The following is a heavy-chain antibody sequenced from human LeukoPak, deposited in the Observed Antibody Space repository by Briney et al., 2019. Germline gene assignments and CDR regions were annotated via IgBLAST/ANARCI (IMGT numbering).Heavy chain of an antibody. CDR3: ARARWGGDAFDI. Sequence: GASVKVSCKASGYTLTSYDINWVRQATGQGLEWMGWMNPNSGNTGYAQKFQGRVTMTRSTSINTAYMELSSLRSEDTAVYYCARARWGGDAFDIWGQGTMVTVSS. V-gene: IGHV1-8*01. J-gene: IGHJ3*02. CDR2: MNPNSGNT. CDR1: GYTLTSYD. D-gene: IGHD3-16*01.